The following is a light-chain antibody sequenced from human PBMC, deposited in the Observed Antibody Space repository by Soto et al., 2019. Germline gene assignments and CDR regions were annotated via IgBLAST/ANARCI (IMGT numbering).Light chain of an antibody. Sequence: EIVMTQSPATLSVSPGERATLSCRASQSISSSLAWYQQKPGQAPRLLIYGASTRATGIPARFSGSGAGTEFTLTISSLQSEDFAVYYCQQYNNGPTYTLGQGTKLEIK. J-gene: IGKJ2*01. CDR3: QQYNNGPTYT. V-gene: IGKV3-15*01. CDR1: QSISSS. CDR2: GAS.